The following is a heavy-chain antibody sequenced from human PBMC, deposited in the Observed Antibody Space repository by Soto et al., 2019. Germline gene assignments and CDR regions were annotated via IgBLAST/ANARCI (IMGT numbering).Heavy chain of an antibody. D-gene: IGHD1-26*01. CDR1: GYRFSSYS. CDR2: VSAYSSNT. Sequence: QVQLVQSGGEVKKPGASVKVSCEASGYRFSSYSISWVRQAPGQGLEWMGWVSAYSSNTNSAQKFQGRVTMTMDTASSTVYMALRRPTSDDTAVYYCARGHGNTDYYDRMDVWGHGTTVIVSS. V-gene: IGHV1-18*01. J-gene: IGHJ6*02. CDR3: ARGHGNTDYYDRMDV.